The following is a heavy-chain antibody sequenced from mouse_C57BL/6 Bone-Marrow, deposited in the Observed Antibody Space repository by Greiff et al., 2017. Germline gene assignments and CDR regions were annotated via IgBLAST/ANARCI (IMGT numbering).Heavy chain of an antibody. CDR1: GFTFSSYA. J-gene: IGHJ3*01. CDR3: TRAYYDYWFAY. Sequence: EVQVVESGEGLVKPGGSLKLSCAASGFTFSSYAMSWVRQTPEKRLEWVGYISSGGDYIYYADTVKGRFTISRDNARNTLYLQMSSLKSEDTAMYYCTRAYYDYWFAYWGQGTLVTVSA. CDR2: ISSGGDYI. V-gene: IGHV5-9-1*02. D-gene: IGHD2-4*01.